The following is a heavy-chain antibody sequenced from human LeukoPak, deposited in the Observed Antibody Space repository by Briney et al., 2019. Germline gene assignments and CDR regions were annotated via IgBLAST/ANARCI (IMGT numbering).Heavy chain of an antibody. CDR3: ARDRRNVVVPAVAFDY. Sequence: ASVKVSCKASGYTFTSYGISWVRQAPGQGLEWMGWISAYNGNTNYEKKLQGRVTMTTDTSTSTAYMELRSLRSDDTAVYYCARDRRNVVVPAVAFDYWGQGTLVTVSS. V-gene: IGHV1-18*04. CDR2: ISAYNGNT. CDR1: GYTFTSYG. D-gene: IGHD2-2*01. J-gene: IGHJ4*02.